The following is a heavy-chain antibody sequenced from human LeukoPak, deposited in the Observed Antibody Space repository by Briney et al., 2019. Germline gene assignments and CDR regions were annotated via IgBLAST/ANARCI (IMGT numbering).Heavy chain of an antibody. J-gene: IGHJ4*02. CDR3: ARVGVDYSGNVLKYFFDF. D-gene: IGHD4-23*01. V-gene: IGHV4-59*01. CDR2: IYDSGSA. Sequence: SETLSLTCTVSGGSISSYYWSWIRQPPGKGLEWIGNIYDSGSANYNPSLKSRVVISVDTSKNQFSLNFTPVTAADTAVYYCARVGVDYSGNVLKYFFDFWGQGTLVTVSS. CDR1: GGSISSYY.